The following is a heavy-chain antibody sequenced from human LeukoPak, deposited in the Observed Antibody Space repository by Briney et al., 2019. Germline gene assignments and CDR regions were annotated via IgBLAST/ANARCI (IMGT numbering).Heavy chain of an antibody. D-gene: IGHD2-21*01. CDR3: AKAPVTSCRGAYCYPFDY. CDR1: GFTVSSNY. Sequence: HPGGSLRLSCAASGFTVSSNYMSWVRQAPGKGLEWVSAISSTDAGTYHADSVRGRFTISRDSSKNTLYLQMNSLRVEDAAVYYCAKAPVTSCRGAYCYPFDYWGQGTLVTVSS. J-gene: IGHJ4*02. CDR2: ISSTDAGT. V-gene: IGHV3-23*01.